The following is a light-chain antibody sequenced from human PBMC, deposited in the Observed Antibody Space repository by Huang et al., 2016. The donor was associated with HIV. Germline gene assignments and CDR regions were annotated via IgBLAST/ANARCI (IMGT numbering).Light chain of an antibody. CDR2: AAS. CDR3: QQTYNVPRT. J-gene: IGKJ2*01. CDR1: QTVDMY. Sequence: DIQMTQSPSSLSASIGDRVTMSCRASQTVDMYLNWYQQTPGRAPKLLIYAASNLQSDVPSRFSGTVSGTNFTLTISSLQPEDFVIYFCQQTYNVPRTFGQGTALEIK. V-gene: IGKV1-39*01.